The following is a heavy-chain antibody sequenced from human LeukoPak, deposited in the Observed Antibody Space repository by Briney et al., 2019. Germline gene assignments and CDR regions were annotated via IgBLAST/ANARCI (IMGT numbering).Heavy chain of an antibody. Sequence: ASVKVSCKVSGYTLTELSMHWVRQAPGKGLEWMGGFDPEDGETIYAQKFQGRVTMTEDTSTDTAYMELSSLRSEDTAVYYCATQGWSGFDWLGYMDVRGKGTTVTVSS. V-gene: IGHV1-24*01. CDR2: FDPEDGET. CDR1: GYTLTELS. J-gene: IGHJ6*03. CDR3: ATQGWSGFDWLGYMDV. D-gene: IGHD3-9*01.